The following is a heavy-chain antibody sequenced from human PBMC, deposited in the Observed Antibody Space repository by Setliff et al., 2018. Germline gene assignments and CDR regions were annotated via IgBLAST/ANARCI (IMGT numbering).Heavy chain of an antibody. V-gene: IGHV4-31*03. CDR1: CGSISSGGYY. D-gene: IGHD3-22*01. J-gene: IGHJ4*02. Sequence: ASETLSLTCSVSCGSISSGGYYWSWIRQHPGKGLEWIGYIYYSGSTYYNPSLKSRVTISVDTSKNQFSLKLSSVTAADTAVYYCARRTRLYYDSSEFDYWGQGTLVTVSS. CDR2: IYYSGST. CDR3: ARRTRLYYDSSEFDY.